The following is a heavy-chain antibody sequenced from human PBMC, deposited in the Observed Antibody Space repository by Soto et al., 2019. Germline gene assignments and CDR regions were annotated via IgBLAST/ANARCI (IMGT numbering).Heavy chain of an antibody. Sequence: QVVLQESGPGLVKPSETLSLTCSVSGRSITSYYWSWVRQPPGKGLEWIGYIYDNGIASQNPSVKGRVTMSADTSQNQFSLKLTSVAGAYTAVYYCARTYDSNGYADEFDSGGQGMLVTVTS. V-gene: IGHV4-59*12. CDR1: GRSITSYY. CDR3: ARTYDSNGYADEFDS. J-gene: IGHJ4*02. D-gene: IGHD3-22*01. CDR2: IYDNGIA.